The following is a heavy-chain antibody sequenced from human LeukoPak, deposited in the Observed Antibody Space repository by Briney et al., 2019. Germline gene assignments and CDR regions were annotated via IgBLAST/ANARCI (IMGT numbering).Heavy chain of an antibody. V-gene: IGHV4-61*02. D-gene: IGHD3-3*01. J-gene: IGHJ4*02. CDR1: GGSISSGSYY. CDR2: IYTSGST. Sequence: SETLSLTCTVSGGSISSGSYYWSWIRQPAGKGLEWIGRIYTSGSTNYNPSLKSRVTISVGTSKNQFSLKLSSVIAADTAVYYCARESGFWSGYYFDYWGQGTLVTVSS. CDR3: ARESGFWSGYYFDY.